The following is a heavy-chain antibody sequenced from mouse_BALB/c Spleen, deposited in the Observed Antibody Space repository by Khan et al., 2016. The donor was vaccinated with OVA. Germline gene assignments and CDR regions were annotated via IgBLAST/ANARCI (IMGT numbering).Heavy chain of an antibody. V-gene: IGHV5-6*01. CDR3: ARHNYGPFAY. CDR2: ISTGGDYI. CDR1: GFTFSTYA. D-gene: IGHD1-1*01. Sequence: EVELVEPGGDLVKPGGSLKLSCAASGFTFSTYAMSWVRQTPDKRLEWVATISTGGDYIYYPASVKGRFTISRDNATNTLYLPMSSLRSEDTAMYYCARHNYGPFAYWGQGTLVTVSA. J-gene: IGHJ3*01.